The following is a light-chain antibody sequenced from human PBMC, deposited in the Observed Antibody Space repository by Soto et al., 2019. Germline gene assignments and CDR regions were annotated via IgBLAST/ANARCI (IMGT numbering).Light chain of an antibody. CDR1: QSVSRSF. CDR2: GAS. CDR3: QQYDSSPLT. Sequence: EIVLTQSPCTLSLSPGERATLSCRASQSVSRSFLAWYQQKPGQAPRLLIYGASSRATGIPDRFSGSGSGSAVTLTISRLEPEDFAVYYCQQYDSSPLTFGQGTKVDVK. V-gene: IGKV3-20*01. J-gene: IGKJ1*01.